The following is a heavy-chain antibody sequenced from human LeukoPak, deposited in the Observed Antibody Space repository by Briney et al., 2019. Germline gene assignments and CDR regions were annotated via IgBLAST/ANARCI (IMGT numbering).Heavy chain of an antibody. CDR3: ARPGYSSSWYGDFQH. J-gene: IGHJ1*01. CDR1: GGSFSGYY. CDR2: INHSGST. D-gene: IGHD6-13*01. Sequence: SETLSLTCAVYGGSFSGYYWSWIRQPPGKGLEWIGEINHSGSTNYNPSLKSRVTISVDTSKNQFSLKLSSVTAADTAVYYCARPGYSSSWYGDFQHWGQGTLVTVSS. V-gene: IGHV4-34*01.